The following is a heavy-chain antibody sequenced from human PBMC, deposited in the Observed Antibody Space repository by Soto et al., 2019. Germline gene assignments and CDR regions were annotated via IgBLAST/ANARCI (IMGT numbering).Heavy chain of an antibody. D-gene: IGHD3-9*01. CDR1: GFTFSSYS. J-gene: IGHJ3*02. Sequence: EVQLVESGGGLVQPGGSLRLSCAASGFTFSSYSMNWVRQAPGKGLEWVSYISSSSSTIYYADSVKGRFTISRDNAKNSLYLQMNSLRAEDTAVYYCARSKNALTDAFDIWGQGTMVTVFS. V-gene: IGHV3-48*01. CDR3: ARSKNALTDAFDI. CDR2: ISSSSSTI.